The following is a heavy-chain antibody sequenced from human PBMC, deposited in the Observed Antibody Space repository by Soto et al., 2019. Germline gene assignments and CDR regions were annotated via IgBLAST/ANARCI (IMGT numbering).Heavy chain of an antibody. CDR3: ARQIYDSDTGPNFQYYFDS. Sequence: GESLKISCKGSGYSFAGYWITWVRQKPGKGLEWMGRIDPSDSQTYYSPSFRGHVTISATKSITTVFLQWSSLRASDTAMYYCARQIYDSDTGPNFQYYFDSWGKGTPVTVSS. CDR1: GYSFAGYW. V-gene: IGHV5-10-1*01. J-gene: IGHJ4*02. CDR2: IDPSDSQT. D-gene: IGHD3-22*01.